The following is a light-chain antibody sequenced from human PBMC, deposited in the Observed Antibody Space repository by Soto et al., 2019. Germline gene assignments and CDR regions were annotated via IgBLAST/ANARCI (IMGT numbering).Light chain of an antibody. J-gene: IGLJ2*01. V-gene: IGLV1-44*01. Sequence: QSVLTQPPSASGTPGQRVTISCSGSSSNIGSNTVNWYQHLPGTAPKLLIYRNNQRPSGVPDRFSGSKSGTSASLAISGLQSEDEADYYCAAWDDSLNGSVVFGGGTKLTVL. CDR1: SSNIGSNT. CDR2: RNN. CDR3: AAWDDSLNGSVV.